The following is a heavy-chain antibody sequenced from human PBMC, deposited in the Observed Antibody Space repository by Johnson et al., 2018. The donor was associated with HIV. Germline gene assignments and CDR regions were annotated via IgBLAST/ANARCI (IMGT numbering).Heavy chain of an antibody. D-gene: IGHD2-21*01. CDR2: FSWNSGSI. Sequence: VESGGGLVQPGRSLRLSCAASGFTFDDYAMHWVRQAPGKGLEWVSGFSWNSGSIGYADSVKDRFTIFRDNAKSSLYLQMNSLRVEDTAIYYCARRMVVGYHALDFWGQGTVVSVPS. V-gene: IGHV3-9*01. CDR1: GFTFDDYA. CDR3: ARRMVVGYHALDF. J-gene: IGHJ3*01.